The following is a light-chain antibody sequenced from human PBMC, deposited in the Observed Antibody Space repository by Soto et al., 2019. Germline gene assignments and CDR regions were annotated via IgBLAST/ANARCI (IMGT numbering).Light chain of an antibody. J-gene: IGKJ2*01. CDR1: QSINNY. Sequence: DIQMTQSPSSLSASLGDRVTITCRASQSINNYLNWYQQEEGKAPKLLIYAATSLQSGVPSRFNGSRFGAEFSVTISSLQPGDFATYHWQQSYNSPYTFGLGTKLEIK. CDR2: AAT. V-gene: IGKV1-39*01. CDR3: QQSYNSPYT.